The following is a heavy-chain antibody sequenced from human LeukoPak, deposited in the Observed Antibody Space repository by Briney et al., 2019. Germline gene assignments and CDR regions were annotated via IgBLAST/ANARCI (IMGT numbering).Heavy chain of an antibody. CDR2: IYYNGNT. CDR1: GGSISSYY. D-gene: IGHD3-9*01. CDR3: ARGGTYNGILSFDP. J-gene: IGHJ5*02. Sequence: SETLSLTCSVSGGSISSYYWSWIRQPPGKGLEWIGYIYYNGNTNYSPSLKSRVTISLDTSKIQFSLKLTSVTAADTAVYYCARGGTYNGILSFDPWGQGTLVTVSS. V-gene: IGHV4-59*01.